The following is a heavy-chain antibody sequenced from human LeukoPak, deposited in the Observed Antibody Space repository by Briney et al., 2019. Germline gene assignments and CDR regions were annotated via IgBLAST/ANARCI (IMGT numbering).Heavy chain of an antibody. J-gene: IGHJ6*02. D-gene: IGHD4-23*01. CDR2: IYYSGST. CDR3: ARSRGSSFLRWYYYYGMDV. CDR1: GGSISSYC. Sequence: SETLSLTCTVSGGSISSYCWSWIRQPPGKGLEWIGYIYYSGSTNYNPSLKSRVTISVDTSKNQFSLKLSSVTAADTAVYYCARSRGSSFLRWYYYYGMDVWGQGTTVTVSS. V-gene: IGHV4-59*01.